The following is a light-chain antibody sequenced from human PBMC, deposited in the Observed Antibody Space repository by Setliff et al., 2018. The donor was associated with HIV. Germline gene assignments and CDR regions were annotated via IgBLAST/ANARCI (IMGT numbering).Light chain of an antibody. CDR1: SSDVGNYNL. V-gene: IGLV2-23*02. J-gene: IGLJ1*01. Sequence: QSAMTQPASVSGSPGQSITISCTGTSSDVGNYNLVSWYQHHPGKAPKVMIYEVSKRPYGVSNRFSGSKSGNTASLTISWLQAEDETDYYCCSYAGSSTFVFGTGTKVTVL. CDR3: CSYAGSSTFV. CDR2: EVS.